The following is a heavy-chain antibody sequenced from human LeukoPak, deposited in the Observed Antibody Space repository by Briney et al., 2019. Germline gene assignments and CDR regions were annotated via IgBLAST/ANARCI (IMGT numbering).Heavy chain of an antibody. Sequence: GGSLRLSCAASGFTFSSYGMHWVRQAPGKGLEWVAVISYDGSNKYYADSVKGRFTISRDNSKNTLYLQMNSLRAEDTAVYYCAKGPKWELLVYFDYWGQGTLVTVSS. V-gene: IGHV3-30*18. D-gene: IGHD1-26*01. J-gene: IGHJ4*02. CDR1: GFTFSSYG. CDR3: AKGPKWELLVYFDY. CDR2: ISYDGSNK.